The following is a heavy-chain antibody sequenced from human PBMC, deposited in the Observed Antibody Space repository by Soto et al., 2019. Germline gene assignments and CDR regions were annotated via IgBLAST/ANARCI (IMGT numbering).Heavy chain of an antibody. D-gene: IGHD3-22*01. CDR3: ARGSGYYYWDDY. CDR1: GYTFTSYA. CDR2: INAGNGNT. V-gene: IGHV1-3*05. Sequence: QVQLVQSGAEEKKPGASVKVSCKASGYTFTSYAMHWVRQAPGHRLEWMGWINAGNGNTQYSQKFQGRVTITRDTSASTAYMELSSLRSEDTAVYYCARGSGYYYWDDYWGQGTLVTVSS. J-gene: IGHJ4*02.